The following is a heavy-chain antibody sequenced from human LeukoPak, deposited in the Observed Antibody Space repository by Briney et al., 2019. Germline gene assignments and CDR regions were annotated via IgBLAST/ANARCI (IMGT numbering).Heavy chain of an antibody. CDR1: GGTFSSYA. V-gene: IGHV1-69*05. CDR2: IIPIFGTA. D-gene: IGHD5-18*01. CDR3: ARETSPLDTAMVRNYYYMEV. Sequence: ASVKVSCKASGGTFSSYAISWVRQAPGQGLEWMGGIIPIFGTANYAQKFQGRVTITTDESTSTAYMELSSLRSEDTAVYYCARETSPLDTAMVRNYYYMEVWGKGTTVTVSS. J-gene: IGHJ6*03.